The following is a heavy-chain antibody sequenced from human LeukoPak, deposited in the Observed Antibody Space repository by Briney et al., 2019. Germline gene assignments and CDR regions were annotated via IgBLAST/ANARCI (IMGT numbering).Heavy chain of an antibody. CDR1: GFTFSDYY. CDR2: ISGSGTIL. V-gene: IGHV3-11*01. Sequence: GGSLRLSCAASGFTFSDYYTNCVRQAPGKGLEWVSSISGSGTILYYADSVKGRFTIARDNAKKSLYLQMNSLRAEDTAVYYCARDGGYCSGGTCARDDYWGQGTLVTVSS. CDR3: ARDGGYCSGGTCARDDY. J-gene: IGHJ4*02. D-gene: IGHD2-15*01.